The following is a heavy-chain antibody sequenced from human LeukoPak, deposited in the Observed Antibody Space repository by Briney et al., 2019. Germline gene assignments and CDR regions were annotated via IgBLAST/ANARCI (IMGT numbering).Heavy chain of an antibody. CDR2: ISSSSSTI. D-gene: IGHD2-2*01. Sequence: GGSLRLSCAASGFTFSNYSMKWVRQAPGRGLEWVSYISSSSSTIYYADSVKGRFTISRDNATNSLYLQMNSLRAEDTAVYYCARRYCSSTNCYSFDDWGQGTLVTVSS. CDR3: ARRYCSSTNCYSFDD. V-gene: IGHV3-48*01. J-gene: IGHJ4*02. CDR1: GFTFSNYS.